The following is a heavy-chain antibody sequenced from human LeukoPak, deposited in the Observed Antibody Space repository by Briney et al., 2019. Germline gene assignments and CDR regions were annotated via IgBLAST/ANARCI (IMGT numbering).Heavy chain of an antibody. CDR2: FDPEDGET. D-gene: IGHD3-22*01. Sequence: ASVKVSCKVSGNTLTELSIHWVRHAPEKGFEWMGGFDPEDGETIYAQNFQGRVTMTRDTSINTAYMELSRLRSDDTAVYYCASGHTDYYDSSGYYYEGPFDYWGQGTLVTVSS. J-gene: IGHJ4*02. CDR3: ASGHTDYYDSSGYYYEGPFDY. V-gene: IGHV1-24*01. CDR1: GNTLTELS.